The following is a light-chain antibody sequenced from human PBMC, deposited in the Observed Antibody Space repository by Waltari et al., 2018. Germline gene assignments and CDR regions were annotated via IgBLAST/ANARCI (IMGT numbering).Light chain of an antibody. J-gene: IGKJ2*01. CDR2: DAS. V-gene: IGKV3-15*01. Sequence: EIVMTQSPATLSVSPGERAILSCRASQSISNYFAWYQQKPGQAPRLLIYDASTRATGIPATFSGSGSGTEFTLTISSLQSEDFVVYYCQQYNSWPYTFGQGTKLEIK. CDR3: QQYNSWPYT. CDR1: QSISNY.